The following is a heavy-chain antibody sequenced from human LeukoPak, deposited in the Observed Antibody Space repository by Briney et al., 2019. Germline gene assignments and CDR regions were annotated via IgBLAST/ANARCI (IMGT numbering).Heavy chain of an antibody. CDR1: GFTVSNNY. CDR2: IYSGGST. J-gene: IGHJ4*02. D-gene: IGHD5-18*01. V-gene: IGHV3-53*04. CDR3: ARETKYGGYSYGFLDY. Sequence: PGGSLRLSCAASGFTVSNNYTNWVRQAPGKGLEWVSVIYSGGSTYYADSVKGRFTISRHNSNNTLYLQMNSLRDEDTAVYYCARETKYGGYSYGFLDYWGQGTPVTVSS.